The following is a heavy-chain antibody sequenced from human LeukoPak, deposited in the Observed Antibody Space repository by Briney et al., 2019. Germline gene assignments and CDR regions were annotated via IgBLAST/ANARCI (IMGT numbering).Heavy chain of an antibody. CDR1: EFTSSNHW. CDR3: ARGRPGMGIVIDY. J-gene: IGHJ4*02. CDR2: VKQDGSEK. D-gene: IGHD7-27*01. Sequence: GGSLRLSCAASEFTSSNHWMSWVRQAPGKGLEWVANVKQDGSEKFYVDSVKGRFTISRDNAKNSLYLQMNSLRAEDTAVYYCARGRPGMGIVIDYWGQGTLVTVS. V-gene: IGHV3-7*01.